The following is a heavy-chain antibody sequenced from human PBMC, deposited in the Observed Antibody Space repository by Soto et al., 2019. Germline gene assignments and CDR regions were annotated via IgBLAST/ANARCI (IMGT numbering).Heavy chain of an antibody. D-gene: IGHD3-22*01. CDR2: VSTYNTNT. V-gene: IGHV1-18*01. Sequence: ASVKVSCKTSGYTFSDYGLAWLRQTPGQRPEWMGWVSTYNTNTNYAQKFQGRVTMTTDTSTTTTSMELRSLRSDDTAVYYCARELNTDSSAYYSFAYWGQVTLGTGS. J-gene: IGHJ4*02. CDR1: GYTFSDYG. CDR3: ARELNTDSSAYYSFAY.